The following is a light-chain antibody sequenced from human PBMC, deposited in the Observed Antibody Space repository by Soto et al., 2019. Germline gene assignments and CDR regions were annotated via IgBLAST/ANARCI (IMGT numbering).Light chain of an antibody. CDR3: ATWDDSLRGVL. CDR1: SSDIGAYTF. J-gene: IGLJ2*01. CDR2: EVI. V-gene: IGLV2-8*01. Sequence: QSALTQPPSASGSRGQSVTISCTGTSSDIGAYTFVSWYQQHPGKAPKVVISEVIKRPSGVPDRFSGSKSGNVASLTVSGLQAEDEADYYCATWDDSLRGVLFGGGTKLTVL.